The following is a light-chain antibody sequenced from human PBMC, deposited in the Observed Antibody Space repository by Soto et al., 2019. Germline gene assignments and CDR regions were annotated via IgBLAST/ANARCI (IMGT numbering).Light chain of an antibody. Sequence: EIVLTQSPATLSLSPGERATLSCRASQSVSRYVAWYQQKPGLAPRLLIYDASNRATGIPARFSGSGSGTDFALTISSLEPEDFAVYFCQERSNWPALTFGGGTK. V-gene: IGKV3-11*01. CDR2: DAS. J-gene: IGKJ4*01. CDR3: QERSNWPALT. CDR1: QSVSRY.